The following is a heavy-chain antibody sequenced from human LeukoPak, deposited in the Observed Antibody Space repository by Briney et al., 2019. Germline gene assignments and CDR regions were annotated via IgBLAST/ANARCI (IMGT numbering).Heavy chain of an antibody. D-gene: IGHD3-10*01. J-gene: IGHJ4*02. CDR1: GYTFTVYY. CDR2: INPNSGGT. Sequence: ASVKVSCKASGYTFTVYYMHWGRHAPGQGLEWMGWINPNSGGTNYAQKFQGRVTMTRDTSISTAYMELSRLRSEDTAVYYCARIKGSGSYHYWGPGTLVTVSS. V-gene: IGHV1-2*02. CDR3: ARIKGSGSYHY.